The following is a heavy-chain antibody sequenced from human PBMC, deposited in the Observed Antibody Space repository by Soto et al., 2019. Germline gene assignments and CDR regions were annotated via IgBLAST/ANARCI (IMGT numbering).Heavy chain of an antibody. Sequence: GGSLRLSCAASGFTFSSYSMNWVRQAPGKGLEWVSYISSSSSTIYYADSVKGRFTISRDNAKNSLYLQMNSLRAEDTAVYYCARHPERIAQIGWFDPWGQGTLVTVSA. CDR2: ISSSSSTI. CDR3: ARHPERIAQIGWFDP. CDR1: GFTFSSYS. J-gene: IGHJ5*02. D-gene: IGHD6-13*01. V-gene: IGHV3-48*01.